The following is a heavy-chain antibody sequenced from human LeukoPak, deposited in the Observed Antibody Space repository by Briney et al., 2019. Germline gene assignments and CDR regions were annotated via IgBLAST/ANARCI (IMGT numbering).Heavy chain of an antibody. V-gene: IGHV1-2*02. Sequence: ASVKVSCKASGYTFTGYYMHWVRQAPGQGLEWMGWISPNSGGTNYAQKFQGRVTMTRDTSISTAYMELSRLRSDDTAVYYCARDRRLVPAAVNAFDIWGQGTMVTVSS. J-gene: IGHJ3*02. CDR3: ARDRRLVPAAVNAFDI. CDR1: GYTFTGYY. CDR2: ISPNSGGT. D-gene: IGHD2-2*01.